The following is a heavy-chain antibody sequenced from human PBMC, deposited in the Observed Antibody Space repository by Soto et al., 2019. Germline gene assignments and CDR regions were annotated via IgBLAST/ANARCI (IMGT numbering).Heavy chain of an antibody. CDR1: GGSISRTTYS. V-gene: IGHV4-39*01. Sequence: QLQLQESGPGLVKPSETLSLTCTVSGGSISRTTYSWGWIRQPPGKGLEWIGNIYHSGRTSYNPSLRSRVTVSLDTSKNQFSLKLTSMTAADTAVYHCATYRAWGQGTLVTVSS. J-gene: IGHJ1*01. CDR2: IYHSGRT. D-gene: IGHD3-16*02. CDR3: ATYRA.